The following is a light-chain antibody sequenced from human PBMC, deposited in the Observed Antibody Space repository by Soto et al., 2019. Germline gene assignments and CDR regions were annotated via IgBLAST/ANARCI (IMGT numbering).Light chain of an antibody. CDR1: QKIHNF. J-gene: IGKJ1*01. V-gene: IGKV1-5*01. Sequence: DIQMTQSPSSLSASLGDRVTVTCRSSQKIHNFVSWYQQKPEQAPKLLIFLASTLESGVPSRFSGSGSGTEFTLTISSLQPDGFATYYCQQYNSYWTFGQGTKVDI. CDR2: LAS. CDR3: QQYNSYWT.